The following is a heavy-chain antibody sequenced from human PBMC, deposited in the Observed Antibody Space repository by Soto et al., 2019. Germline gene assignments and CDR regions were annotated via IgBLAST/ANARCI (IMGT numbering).Heavy chain of an antibody. CDR2: IWYDGSNK. CDR1: GFTFSSYG. J-gene: IGHJ4*02. CDR3: ARDYGYQIAALD. V-gene: IGHV3-33*01. Sequence: GGSLRLSCAASGFTFSSYGMHWVRQAPGKGLEWVAVIWYDGSNKYYADSVKGRFTISRDNSKNTLYLQMNSLRAEDTAVYYCARDYGYQIAALDWGQGTLVTVSS. D-gene: IGHD6-6*01.